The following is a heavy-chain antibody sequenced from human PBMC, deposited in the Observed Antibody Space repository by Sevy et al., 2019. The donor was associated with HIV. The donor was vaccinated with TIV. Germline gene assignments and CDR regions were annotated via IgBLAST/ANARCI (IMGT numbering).Heavy chain of an antibody. Sequence: GGSLRLSCAASGFTFSSYVMTWVRQAPGKGLEWGSTISGSGGTTYYADSVKGRFTISRDNSKNTLDLQINSLGAEDTAVYYGEGIATAGRDYWGQGTLVTVSS. CDR1: GFTFSSYV. CDR2: ISGSGGTT. CDR3: EGIATAGRDY. V-gene: IGHV3-23*01. D-gene: IGHD6-13*01. J-gene: IGHJ4*02.